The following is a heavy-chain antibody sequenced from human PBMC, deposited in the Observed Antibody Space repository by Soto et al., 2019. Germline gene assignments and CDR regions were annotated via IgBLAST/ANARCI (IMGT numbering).Heavy chain of an antibody. J-gene: IGHJ4*02. Sequence: SETLSLTCAVSGDSISSSNWWSWVRQPPGKGLEWIGEIYHSGSTNYNPSLKSRVTISVDKSKNQFSLKLSSVTAADTAVYYCARDKYYDSSGYYPFDYWGQGTLVTVSS. CDR2: IYHSGST. D-gene: IGHD3-22*01. CDR3: ARDKYYDSSGYYPFDY. CDR1: GDSISSSNW. V-gene: IGHV4-4*02.